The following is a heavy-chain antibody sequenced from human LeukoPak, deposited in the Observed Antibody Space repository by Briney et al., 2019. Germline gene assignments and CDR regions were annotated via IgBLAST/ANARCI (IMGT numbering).Heavy chain of an antibody. CDR1: GFTFSSYA. J-gene: IGHJ4*02. D-gene: IGHD3-16*01. V-gene: IGHV3-64*04. CDR2: ISSNGGST. Sequence: AGGSLRLSCSASGFTFSSYAMHWVRQAPGKGLEYVSAISSNGGSTYYADSVKGRFTISRDNSKNTLYLQMNSLRAEDTAVYYCAKDLKFMGVSSGYFDYWGQGTLVTVSS. CDR3: AKDLKFMGVSSGYFDY.